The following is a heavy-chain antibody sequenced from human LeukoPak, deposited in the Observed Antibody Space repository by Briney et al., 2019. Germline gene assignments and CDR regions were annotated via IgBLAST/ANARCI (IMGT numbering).Heavy chain of an antibody. D-gene: IGHD6-19*01. Sequence: GGSLRLSCAASGFTFSSYSMNWVRQAPGKGLEWVAVISYDGSNKYYADSVKGRFTISRDNAKNSLYLQMNSLRAEDTAVYYCARVGSSGWYRGGYYYYMDVWGKGTTVTVSS. V-gene: IGHV3-30*03. CDR1: GFTFSSYS. CDR2: ISYDGSNK. J-gene: IGHJ6*03. CDR3: ARVGSSGWYRGGYYYYMDV.